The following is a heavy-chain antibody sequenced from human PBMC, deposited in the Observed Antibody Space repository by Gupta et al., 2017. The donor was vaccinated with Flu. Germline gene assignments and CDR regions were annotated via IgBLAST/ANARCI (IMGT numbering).Heavy chain of an antibody. CDR1: GFTFSSYG. CDR3: AKLLPAAGKASFDY. CDR2: ISYDGSNK. V-gene: IGHV3-30*18. D-gene: IGHD6-13*01. Sequence: QVQLVESGGGVVQPGRSLRLSCAASGFTFSSYGMHWVRQAPGKGLEWVAVISYDGSNKYYADSVKGRFTISRDNSKNTLYLQMNSLRAEDTAVYYCAKLLPAAGKASFDYWGQGTLVTVSS. J-gene: IGHJ4*02.